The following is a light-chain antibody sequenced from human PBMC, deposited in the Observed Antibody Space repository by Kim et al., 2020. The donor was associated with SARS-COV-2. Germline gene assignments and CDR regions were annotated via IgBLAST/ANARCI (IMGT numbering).Light chain of an antibody. CDR1: SSDVGGYNY. V-gene: IGLV2-8*01. CDR3: SSYAGSNIR. Sequence: PGQSVTISCTGTSSDVGGYNYVSWYQQHPGKAPKLMIYEVSKRPSGVPDRFSGSKSGNTASLTVSGLQAEDEADYYCSSYAGSNIRFGGGTQLTVL. J-gene: IGLJ2*01. CDR2: EVS.